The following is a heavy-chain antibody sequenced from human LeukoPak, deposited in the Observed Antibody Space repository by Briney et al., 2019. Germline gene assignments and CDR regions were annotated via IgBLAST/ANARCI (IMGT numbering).Heavy chain of an antibody. Sequence: GGSLRLSCAASGFTFSSYSMNWVRQAPGKGLEWVSYISSSSSTIYYADSVKGRFTISRDNAKNSLYLQMNSLRAEDTAVYYCARDGIVPYYYGSGSSVYYMDVWGKGTTVTLSS. J-gene: IGHJ6*03. CDR1: GFTFSSYS. CDR3: ARDGIVPYYYGSGSSVYYMDV. CDR2: ISSSSSTI. D-gene: IGHD3-10*01. V-gene: IGHV3-48*01.